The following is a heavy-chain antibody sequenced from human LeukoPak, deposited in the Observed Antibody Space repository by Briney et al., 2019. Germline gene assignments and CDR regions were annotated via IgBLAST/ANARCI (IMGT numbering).Heavy chain of an antibody. CDR2: ISGSGGST. CDR3: ARGDYYDSSGYHTAGYYFDY. V-gene: IGHV3-23*01. D-gene: IGHD3-22*01. CDR1: GFTFSSYS. J-gene: IGHJ4*02. Sequence: GGSLRLSCAASGFTFSSYSMNWVRQAPGKGLEWVSAISGSGGSTYYADSVKGRFTISRDNSKNTLYLQMNSLRAEDTAVYYCARGDYYDSSGYHTAGYYFDYWGQGTLVTVSS.